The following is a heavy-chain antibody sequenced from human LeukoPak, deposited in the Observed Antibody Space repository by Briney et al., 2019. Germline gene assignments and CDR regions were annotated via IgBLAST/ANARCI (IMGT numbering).Heavy chain of an antibody. V-gene: IGHV3-30-3*01. CDR2: ISYDGSNK. CDR1: GFTFSSCA. Sequence: PGGSLRLSCAASGFTFSSCAMHWVRQAPGKGLEWVAVISYDGSNKYYADSVKGRFTISRDNSKNTLYLQMNSLRAEDTAVYYCARDGENYDSSGYYYSSFDYWGQGTLVTVSS. D-gene: IGHD3-22*01. J-gene: IGHJ4*02. CDR3: ARDGENYDSSGYYYSSFDY.